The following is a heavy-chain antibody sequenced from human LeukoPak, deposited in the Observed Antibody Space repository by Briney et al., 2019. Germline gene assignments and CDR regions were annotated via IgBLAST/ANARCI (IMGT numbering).Heavy chain of an antibody. CDR2: ISGSGGST. Sequence: GGSLRLSCAASGFTFNSYAMSWVRQAPGKGLEWVSGISGSGGSTYYADSVKGRFAISRDNSKNTLYLQMNSLRAEDTAVYYCAKSVASSDSWFDPWGQGTLVTVSS. CDR1: GFTFNSYA. J-gene: IGHJ5*02. D-gene: IGHD6-6*01. CDR3: AKSVASSDSWFDP. V-gene: IGHV3-23*01.